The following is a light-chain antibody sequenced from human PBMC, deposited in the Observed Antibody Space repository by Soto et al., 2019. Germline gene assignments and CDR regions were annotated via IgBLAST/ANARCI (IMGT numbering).Light chain of an antibody. J-gene: IGLJ2*01. CDR2: DVT. CDR1: SSDVGGYSH. CDR3: CSFAGTYTI. V-gene: IGLV2-11*01. Sequence: QSALTQPRSVSGSPGQSVTISCTGSSSDVGGYSHVSWFQQHPGKAPKLMIYDVTKRPSGVPDRFSGSKSGNTASLTISRLQAEDESDYYCCSFAGTYTIFGGGTKLTVL.